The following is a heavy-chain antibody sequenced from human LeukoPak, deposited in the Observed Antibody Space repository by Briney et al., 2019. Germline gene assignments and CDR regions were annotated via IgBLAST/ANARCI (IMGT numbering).Heavy chain of an antibody. CDR3: ARDSPFEWDVFGDSFDI. J-gene: IGHJ3*02. V-gene: IGHV4-59*11. CDR1: GGSISSHY. CDR2: MHYRGNT. D-gene: IGHD1-26*01. Sequence: SETLSLTCTVSGGSISSHYWSWIRQSPGKGLEWIGFMHYRGNTNSNPSLRSRVTISMDTSKDQFSLKMSSVTAADTAVYYCARDSPFEWDVFGDSFDIWGQGTVVTVSS.